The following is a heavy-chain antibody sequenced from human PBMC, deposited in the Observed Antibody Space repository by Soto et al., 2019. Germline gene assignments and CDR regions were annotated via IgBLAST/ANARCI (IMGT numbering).Heavy chain of an antibody. CDR3: TTGFNWNLMDFDY. D-gene: IGHD1-7*01. Sequence: GGSLRLSCAASVFTFSNACMSWVRQAPGKGLEWVGRIKSKTDGGTTDYAAPVKGRFTISRDDSKNTLYLQMNSLKTEDTAVYYCTTGFNWNLMDFDYWGQGTLVTVSS. CDR2: IKSKTDGGTT. CDR1: VFTFSNAC. J-gene: IGHJ4*02. V-gene: IGHV3-15*01.